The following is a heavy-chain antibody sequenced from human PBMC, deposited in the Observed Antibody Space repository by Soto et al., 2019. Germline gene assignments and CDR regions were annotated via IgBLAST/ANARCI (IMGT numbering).Heavy chain of an antibody. V-gene: IGHV4-39*01. J-gene: IGHJ4*02. CDR2: IHYRGST. CDR1: GGSISSSSYF. D-gene: IGHD5-12*01. CDR3: ARGIGYYFDS. Sequence: PSATLSLTCTVSGGSISSSSYFWGWIRQPPGKGLEWIGNIHYRGSTYYNASLKSRVTISVDMSKNQFSLKLSSVTAADSAVYSCARGIGYYFDSWGQGTLVTVSS.